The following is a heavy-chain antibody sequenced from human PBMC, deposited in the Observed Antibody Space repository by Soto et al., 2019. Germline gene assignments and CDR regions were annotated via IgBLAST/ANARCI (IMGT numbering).Heavy chain of an antibody. CDR1: GFTFSSYS. V-gene: IGHV3-21*01. CDR2: ISSSSSYI. J-gene: IGHJ4*02. D-gene: IGHD1-7*01. Sequence: GGSLRLSCAASGFTFSSYSMNWVRQAPGKGLEWVSSISSSSSYIYYADSVKGRFTISRDNAKNSLYLQMNSLRAEDTAVYYCARGLELQDSGADSPWGQGTLVTVSS. CDR3: ARGLELQDSGADSP.